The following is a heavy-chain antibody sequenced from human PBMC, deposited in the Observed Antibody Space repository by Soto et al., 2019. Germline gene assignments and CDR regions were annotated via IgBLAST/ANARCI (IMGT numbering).Heavy chain of an antibody. Sequence: GGSLRLSCEVSGFTLTSYGMSWVRQAPDKGLEWVSTIGRGGDTFYADSVRGRFTISRDNSKNTLFLQMNSLRAEDTALYFCAKDGTTAGIHYYGMDIWGQGTTVTVSS. J-gene: IGHJ6*02. V-gene: IGHV3-23*01. CDR3: AKDGTTAGIHYYGMDI. CDR2: IGRGGDT. D-gene: IGHD1-1*01. CDR1: GFTLTSYG.